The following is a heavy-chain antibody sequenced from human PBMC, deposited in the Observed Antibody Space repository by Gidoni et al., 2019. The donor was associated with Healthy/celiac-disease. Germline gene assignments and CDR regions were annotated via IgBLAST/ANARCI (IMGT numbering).Heavy chain of an antibody. CDR2: ISSSSSTI. V-gene: IGHV3-48*02. J-gene: IGHJ4*02. CDR3: ARATAPAAGTLHGSFDY. CDR1: GFTFSSDS. Sequence: EVQLVESGGGLVQPGGSLRLSCAAYGFTFSSDSMNWVRQAPGKGLEVVSYISSSSSTIYYADSVKGRFTISRDNAKNSLYLQMNSLRDEDTAVYYCARATAPAAGTLHGSFDYWGQGTLVNVSS. D-gene: IGHD6-19*01.